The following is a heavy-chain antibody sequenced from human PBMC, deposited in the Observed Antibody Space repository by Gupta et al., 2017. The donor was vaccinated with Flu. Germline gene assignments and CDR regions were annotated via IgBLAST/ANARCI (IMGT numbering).Heavy chain of an antibody. V-gene: IGHV1-2*02. J-gene: IGHJ4*02. Sequence: HWVRQAPGQGLEWMGWIKPKSGGTNEAQKVQGRVTMKRDTSNRAADMELRRMRSDDTAVYYCARDGRGEHEFDDGGQGTMVTVYS. CDR3: ARDGRGEHEFDD. D-gene: IGHD2-21*01. CDR2: IKPKSGGT.